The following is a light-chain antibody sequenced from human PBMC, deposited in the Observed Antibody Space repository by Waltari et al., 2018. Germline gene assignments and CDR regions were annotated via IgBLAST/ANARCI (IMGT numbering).Light chain of an antibody. Sequence: EIQMTQSPSSLSTSVGDRVTITCQTSQDISNYLNWYQQKPGKAPKLLIYAASNLEKRVPSRFSGSGSGTNFTFTISSLQPEDIATYYCQQHDNLPLAFGGGTKVEIK. V-gene: IGKV1-33*01. J-gene: IGKJ4*01. CDR2: AAS. CDR3: QQHDNLPLA. CDR1: QDISNY.